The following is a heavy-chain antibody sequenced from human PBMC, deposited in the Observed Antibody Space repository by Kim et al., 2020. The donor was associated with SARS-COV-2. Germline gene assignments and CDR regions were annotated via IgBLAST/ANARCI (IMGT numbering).Heavy chain of an antibody. Sequence: TNYNPSLKSRVTMSVDTSKNQFSLKLSSVTAADTAVYYCARDFGLNWFDPWGQGTLVTVSS. D-gene: IGHD3-3*01. CDR3: ARDFGLNWFDP. V-gene: IGHV4-4*07. CDR2: T. J-gene: IGHJ5*02.